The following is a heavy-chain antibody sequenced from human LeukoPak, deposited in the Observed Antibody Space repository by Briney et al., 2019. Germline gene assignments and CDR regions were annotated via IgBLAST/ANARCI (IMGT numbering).Heavy chain of an antibody. J-gene: IGHJ1*01. V-gene: IGHV3-30*04. Sequence: PGGSLRLSCAASGFTFSSYAMHWVRQAPGKGLEWVAVISYDGSNKYYADSVKGRFTISRDNSKNTLYLQMNSLRAEDTAVYYCARDNDYGDYVGYFQHWGKGTLVTVSS. CDR1: GFTFSSYA. D-gene: IGHD4-17*01. CDR3: ARDNDYGDYVGYFQH. CDR2: ISYDGSNK.